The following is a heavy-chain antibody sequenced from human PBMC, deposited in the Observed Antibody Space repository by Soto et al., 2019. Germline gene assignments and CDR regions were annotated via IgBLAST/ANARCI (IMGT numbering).Heavy chain of an antibody. V-gene: IGHV4-34*01. Sequence: QVQLQQWGAGLLKPSETLSLTCAVYGGSFSGYYWSWIRQPPGKGLEWIGEIKHSGSTNYNPSLKSRVTISVDTSKNQFSLKMSSVTAADTAVYYCARATGWNYWGQGTLVTVSS. CDR1: GGSFSGYY. CDR3: ARATGWNY. J-gene: IGHJ4*02. CDR2: IKHSGST. D-gene: IGHD4-17*01.